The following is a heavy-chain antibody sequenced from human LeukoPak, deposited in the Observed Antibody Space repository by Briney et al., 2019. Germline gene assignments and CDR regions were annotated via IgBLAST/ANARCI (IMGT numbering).Heavy chain of an antibody. Sequence: ASVMVSCKASGDTFSNYAISWVRQAPGQGLEWMGGIIPIFATANYAQKFQGRVTITADESTSTAYMELSSLRSEDTAVYYCARGVSTSPHANWFDPWGQGTLVTVSS. J-gene: IGHJ5*02. V-gene: IGHV1-69*13. D-gene: IGHD2-2*01. CDR1: GDTFSNYA. CDR2: IIPIFATA. CDR3: ARGVSTSPHANWFDP.